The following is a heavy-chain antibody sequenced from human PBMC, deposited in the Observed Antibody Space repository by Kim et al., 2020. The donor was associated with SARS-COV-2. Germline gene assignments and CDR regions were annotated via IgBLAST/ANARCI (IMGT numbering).Heavy chain of an antibody. CDR2: ISQDGSEK. J-gene: IGHJ6*02. CDR1: GFTFSSYW. V-gene: IGHV3-7*01. Sequence: GGSLRLSCAASGFTFSSYWMSWVRQAPGKGLEWVANISQDGSEKYYADSVKGRFTISRDNAKNTLYLQMNSLRAEDTAVYYCARDGYCTNGVCYTGAYDYYGMDVWGQGTTVTVSS. D-gene: IGHD2-8*01. CDR3: ARDGYCTNGVCYTGAYDYYGMDV.